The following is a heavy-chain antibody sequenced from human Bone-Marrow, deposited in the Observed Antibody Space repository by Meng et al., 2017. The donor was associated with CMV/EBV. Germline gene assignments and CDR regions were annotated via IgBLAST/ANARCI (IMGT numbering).Heavy chain of an antibody. CDR1: GFTFSSYW. CDR2: IKQDGSEK. D-gene: IGHD2-2*01. Sequence: GASLKISCAASGFTFSSYWMSWVRQAPGKGLERVANIKQDGSEKYYVDSVKGRFTISRDNAKNSLYLQMNRLRAEDTAVYYGVRNPLGDCSSTSCYLRGGWFDPWGQGTLVTVSS. CDR3: VRNPLGDCSSTSCYLRGGWFDP. J-gene: IGHJ5*02. V-gene: IGHV3-7*01.